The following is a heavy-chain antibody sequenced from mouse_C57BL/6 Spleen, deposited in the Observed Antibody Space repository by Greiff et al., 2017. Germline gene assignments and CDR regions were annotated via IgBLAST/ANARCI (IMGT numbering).Heavy chain of an antibody. CDR3: ARRGLRRGSYWYFDV. Sequence: QVQLQQSGAELMKPGASVKLSCKASGYAFSSYWMNWVKQRPGKGLEWIGQIYPGDGDTNYNGKFKGKDTLTADKSSSTAYMQLSSLTAEDSAVYCGARRGLRRGSYWYFDVWGTGTTVTVSS. J-gene: IGHJ1*03. V-gene: IGHV1-80*01. CDR1: GYAFSSYW. CDR2: IYPGDGDT. D-gene: IGHD2-4*01.